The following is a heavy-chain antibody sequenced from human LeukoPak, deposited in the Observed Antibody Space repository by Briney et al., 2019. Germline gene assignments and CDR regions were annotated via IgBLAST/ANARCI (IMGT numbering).Heavy chain of an antibody. CDR2: IYSGGST. V-gene: IGHV3-66*01. J-gene: IGHJ4*02. Sequence: GGSLRLSCAASGFTVSSNYMSWVRQAPGKGLEWVSVIYSGGSTYYADSVKGRFTISRDNSKNTLYLQMNSLRAEDTAVYYCARGSRRLADFHYWGQGTLVTVSS. D-gene: IGHD6-19*01. CDR1: GFTVSSNY. CDR3: ARGSRRLADFHY.